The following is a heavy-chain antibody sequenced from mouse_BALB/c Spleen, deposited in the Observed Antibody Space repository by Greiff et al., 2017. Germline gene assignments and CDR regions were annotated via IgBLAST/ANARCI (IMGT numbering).Heavy chain of an antibody. CDR3: ARGAYGRGDY. Sequence: VQLQQSGAELAKPGASVKMSCKASGYTFTSYWMHWVKQRPGQGLEWIGYINPSTGYTEYNQKFKDKATLTADKSSSTAYMQLSSLTSEDSAVYYCARGAYGRGDYWGQGTTLTVSS. V-gene: IGHV1-7*01. CDR1: GYTFTSYW. D-gene: IGHD1-1*01. J-gene: IGHJ2*01. CDR2: INPSTGYT.